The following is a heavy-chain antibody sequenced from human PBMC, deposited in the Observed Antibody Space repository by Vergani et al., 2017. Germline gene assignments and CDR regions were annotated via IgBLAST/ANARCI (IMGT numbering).Heavy chain of an antibody. J-gene: IGHJ4*02. D-gene: IGHD5-12*01. V-gene: IGHV4-39*01. CDR3: VRHYSGYDLNYFDY. Sequence: QLQLQESGPVLVKPSETLSLTCTVSGGSISSSSYYWGWIRQPPGKGLEWIGSIYYSGSTYYNPSLKSRVTISVDTSKNQFSLKLSSVTAADTAVYYCVRHYSGYDLNYFDYWGQGTLVTVSS. CDR2: IYYSGST. CDR1: GGSISSSSYY.